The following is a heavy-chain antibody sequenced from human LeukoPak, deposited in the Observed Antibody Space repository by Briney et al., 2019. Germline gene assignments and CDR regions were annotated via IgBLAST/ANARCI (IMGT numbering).Heavy chain of an antibody. V-gene: IGHV3-74*01. D-gene: IGHD1-26*01. CDR2: IDGDGSST. Sequence: GGSLRLSCAASGFTFSSYWMHWVRQAPGKGLVWGSRIDGDGSSTSYADSVKGRFTISRDNAKNTLYLQMNSLRAEDTAVYYCARTIVGAAFDYWGQGTLVTVSS. CDR3: ARTIVGAAFDY. CDR1: GFTFSSYW. J-gene: IGHJ4*02.